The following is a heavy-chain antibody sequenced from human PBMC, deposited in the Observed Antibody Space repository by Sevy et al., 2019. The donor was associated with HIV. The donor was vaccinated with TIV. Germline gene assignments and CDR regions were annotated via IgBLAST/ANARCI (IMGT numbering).Heavy chain of an antibody. Sequence: ASVKVSCKVSGYTLTELSMHWVRQVPGKGLEWMGSFDPEDDETIYAQKFQGRVTITADESTKTAYMELSSLRSEDTAVYYCARGGGNGWYYFDYWGQETLVTVSS. CDR3: ARGGGNGWYYFDY. CDR1: GYTLTELS. V-gene: IGHV1-24*01. CDR2: FDPEDDET. D-gene: IGHD6-19*01. J-gene: IGHJ4*02.